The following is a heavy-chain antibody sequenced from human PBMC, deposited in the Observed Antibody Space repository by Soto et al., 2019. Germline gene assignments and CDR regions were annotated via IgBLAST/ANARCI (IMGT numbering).Heavy chain of an antibody. J-gene: IGHJ6*02. Sequence: GESLKISCKGSGYSFTSYWIGWVRQMPGKGLEWMGIIYPGDSDTRYSPSFQGQVTISADKSISTAYLQWSSLKASDTAMYYCARREGYSYGSFYGMDVWGQGTTVTVYS. CDR2: IYPGDSDT. CDR1: GYSFTSYW. CDR3: ARREGYSYGSFYGMDV. D-gene: IGHD5-18*01. V-gene: IGHV5-51*01.